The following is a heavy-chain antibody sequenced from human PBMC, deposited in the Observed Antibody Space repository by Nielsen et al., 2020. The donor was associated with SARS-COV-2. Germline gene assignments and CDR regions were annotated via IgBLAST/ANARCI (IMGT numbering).Heavy chain of an antibody. CDR3: LGGASY. D-gene: IGHD3-10*01. CDR1: GFTFSSYA. V-gene: IGHV3-23*01. J-gene: IGHJ4*02. CDR2: ISGSGATT. Sequence: GGSLRLSCAASGFTFSSYAMSWVRQAPGKGLEWVSAISGSGATTYYADSVKGRFTVSRDNAKDSLYLQMKSLRAEDTAVYYCLGGASYWGQGTLVTVSS.